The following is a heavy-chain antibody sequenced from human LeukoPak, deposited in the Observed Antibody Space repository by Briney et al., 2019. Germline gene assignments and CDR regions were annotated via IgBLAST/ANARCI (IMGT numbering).Heavy chain of an antibody. CDR2: ISSSSSTI. CDR1: GFTFSSYS. Sequence: PGGSLRLSCAASGFTFSSYSMNWVRQAPGKGLEWVSYISSSSSTIYYADSVKGRFTISRDNSKNTLYLQMNSLRAEDTAVYYCAKLLSIRTRGTSWFDPWGQGTLVTVSS. CDR3: AKLLSIRTRGTSWFDP. V-gene: IGHV3-48*01. J-gene: IGHJ5*02. D-gene: IGHD2-8*01.